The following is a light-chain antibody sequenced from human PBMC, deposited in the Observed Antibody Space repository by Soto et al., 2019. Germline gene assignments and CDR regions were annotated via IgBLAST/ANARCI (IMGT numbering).Light chain of an antibody. Sequence: QSAPTQPASVSGSPGQSITIPCTGTSSDVGSHNLVSWYQQHPGKAPKLMIYEGSKRPSGVSNRFSGSKSGNTASLTISGLQAEDEADYYCCSYAGSRTFVVFGGGTKLTVL. V-gene: IGLV2-23*01. CDR3: CSYAGSRTFVV. CDR1: SSDVGSHNL. J-gene: IGLJ2*01. CDR2: EGS.